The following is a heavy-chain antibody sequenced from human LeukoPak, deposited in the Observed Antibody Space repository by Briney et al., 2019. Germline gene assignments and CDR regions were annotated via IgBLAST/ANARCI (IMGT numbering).Heavy chain of an antibody. J-gene: IGHJ3*02. V-gene: IGHV3-30*02. CDR2: IRYDGSNK. D-gene: IGHD3-3*01. CDR3: AKDSDYDFWSGYSRYDAFDI. Sequence: PGGSLRLSCAASGFTFSSYGMPWVRQAPGKGLEWVAFIRYDGSNKYYADSVKGRFTISRDNSKNTLYLQMNSLRAEDTAVYYCAKDSDYDFWSGYSRYDAFDIWGQGTMVTVSS. CDR1: GFTFSSYG.